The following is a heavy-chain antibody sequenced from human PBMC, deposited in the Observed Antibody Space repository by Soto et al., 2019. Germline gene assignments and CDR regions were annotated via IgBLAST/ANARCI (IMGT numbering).Heavy chain of an antibody. CDR1: PVGFSGLG. Sequence: EVQLLESGGGLVQPGQSLRLSCAASPVGFSGLGMSWVRQAPGKGLEWVSTIDNSGTRTHYADSVKGRFTISRDTSKYTLDLQMDYLRAEDTALYHCVSWLSAHLDYWGRGTLVTVSS. CDR2: IDNSGTRT. V-gene: IGHV3-23*05. D-gene: IGHD6-19*01. CDR3: VSWLSAHLDY. J-gene: IGHJ4*02.